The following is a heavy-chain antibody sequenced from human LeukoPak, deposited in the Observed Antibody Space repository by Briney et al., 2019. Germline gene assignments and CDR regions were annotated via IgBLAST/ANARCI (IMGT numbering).Heavy chain of an antibody. CDR2: IDYGSSHI. CDR1: GFTFSTSA. Sequence: GESLRLSCAASGFTFSTSAMNWVRQVPGKGLEWVSSIDYGSSHICYAASVRGRFTISRDNARNSVYLQMNSLRVEDTAVYYCARDPLRDLRVGHYDYWGQGTLVAVSS. J-gene: IGHJ4*02. V-gene: IGHV3-21*01. CDR3: ARDPLRDLRVGHYDY. D-gene: IGHD3-16*01.